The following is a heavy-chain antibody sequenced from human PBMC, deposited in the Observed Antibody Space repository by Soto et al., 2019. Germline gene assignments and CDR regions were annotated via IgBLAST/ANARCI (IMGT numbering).Heavy chain of an antibody. CDR1: GFIVSSNY. CDR3: TGSRSAMEHV. D-gene: IGHD1-26*01. Sequence: EVPLVVSGGGLIQPGGSLRLSCAASGFIVSSNYMSWVRQAPGKGMEWVSVIDSGGATFYADSVKGRFTISRDNSKNTLYLQMNSLRAEDTAVYYCTGSRSAMEHVWGQGTTVTVSS. J-gene: IGHJ6*02. V-gene: IGHV3-53*01. CDR2: IDSGGAT.